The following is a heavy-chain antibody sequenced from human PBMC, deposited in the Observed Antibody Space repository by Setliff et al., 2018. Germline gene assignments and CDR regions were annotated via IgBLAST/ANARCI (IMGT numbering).Heavy chain of an antibody. CDR2: IYDSGSS. J-gene: IGHJ5*02. V-gene: IGHV4-39*01. D-gene: IGHD2-15*01. Sequence: SETLSLTCTVSGGSVSNSGFFWGWLRQAPGKGLEWIGNIYDSGSSNYNASLKSRLIITRDTSKDQISLKLTSVTAADTAVYYCGRGFSRIEGWGNWFDPWGQGILVTVSS. CDR1: GGSVSNSGFF. CDR3: GRGFSRIEGWGNWFDP.